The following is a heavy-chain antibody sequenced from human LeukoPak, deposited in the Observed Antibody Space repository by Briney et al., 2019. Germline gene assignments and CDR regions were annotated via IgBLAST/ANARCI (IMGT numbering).Heavy chain of an antibody. CDR2: INTNTGNP. CDR1: GYTFTSYA. V-gene: IGHV7-4-1*02. D-gene: IGHD2-15*01. CDR3: ARVKRRCSGGSCYSGGNNWFDP. J-gene: IGHJ5*02. Sequence: ASVKVSCKASGYTFTSYAMNWVRQAPGQGLEWMGWINTNTGNPTYAQGFTGRFVFSLDTSVSTAYLQISSLKAEDTAVYYCARVKRRCSGGSCYSGGNNWFDPWGQGTLVTVSS.